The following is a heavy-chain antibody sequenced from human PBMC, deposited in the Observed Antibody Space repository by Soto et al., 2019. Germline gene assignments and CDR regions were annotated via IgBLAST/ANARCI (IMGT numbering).Heavy chain of an antibody. Sequence: QVQLVESGGGVVQPGRSPRLSCAASGFTFSSYGMHWVRQAPGKGLEWVAVISYDGSNKYYADSVKGRFTISRDNSKNTLYLQMNSLRAEDTAVYYCAKDVSYDFWSGYYGAGLFDYWGQGTLVTVSS. V-gene: IGHV3-30*18. CDR1: GFTFSSYG. CDR3: AKDVSYDFWSGYYGAGLFDY. CDR2: ISYDGSNK. D-gene: IGHD3-3*01. J-gene: IGHJ4*02.